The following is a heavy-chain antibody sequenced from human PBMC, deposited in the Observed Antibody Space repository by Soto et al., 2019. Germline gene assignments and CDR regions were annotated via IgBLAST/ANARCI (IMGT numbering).Heavy chain of an antibody. Sequence: GGSLRLSCAASGFTFSNYGMHWVRQTPGKGLEWVALILYDGSNKYYADSVKGRFTISRDNSKNTLYLQVSSLRAEDTAVYYCAKSRDAYNFYFYYGMDVWGQGTSVTAP. CDR2: ILYDGSNK. CDR1: GFTFSNYG. V-gene: IGHV3-30*18. CDR3: AKSRDAYNFYFYYGMDV. D-gene: IGHD1-1*01. J-gene: IGHJ6*02.